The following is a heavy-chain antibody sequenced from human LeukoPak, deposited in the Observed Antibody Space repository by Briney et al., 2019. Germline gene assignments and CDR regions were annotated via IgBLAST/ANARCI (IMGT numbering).Heavy chain of an antibody. D-gene: IGHD3-22*01. CDR1: GFTFSSYE. Sequence: QPGGSLRLSCAASGFTFSSYEMNWVRQAPGKGLEWVSYISSSGSTIYYADSVKGRFTISRDNAKNSLYLQMNSLRAEDTALYYCARVIFQYYYDSSGYPDYWGQGTLVTVSS. J-gene: IGHJ4*02. V-gene: IGHV3-48*03. CDR2: ISSSGSTI. CDR3: ARVIFQYYYDSSGYPDY.